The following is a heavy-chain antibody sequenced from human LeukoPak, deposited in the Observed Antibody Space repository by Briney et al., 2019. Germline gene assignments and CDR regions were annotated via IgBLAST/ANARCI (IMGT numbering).Heavy chain of an antibody. D-gene: IGHD3-22*01. CDR3: ARGDRSYDSSGYYYVVYFDY. CDR2: INYSGST. CDR1: GGSISSNNYY. Sequence: SETLSLTCTVSGGSISSNNYYWSWIRQHPGKGLEWIGYINYSGSTYYTPSLKSRITISVDTSKNQFSLKLSSVTAADTAVYYCARGDRSYDSSGYYYVVYFDYWGQGTLVTVSS. J-gene: IGHJ4*02. V-gene: IGHV4-31*03.